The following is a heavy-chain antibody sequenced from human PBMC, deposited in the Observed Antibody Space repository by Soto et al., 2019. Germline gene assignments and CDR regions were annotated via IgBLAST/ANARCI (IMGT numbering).Heavy chain of an antibody. Sequence: PSETLSLTCTVSGGSISSGGYYWSWIRQHPGKGLEWIGYIYYSGSTYYNPSLKSRVTISVDTSKNQFSLKLSSVTAADTAVYYCARAAHFTTPFRWFDPGGQGTRFPVSS. D-gene: IGHD3-3*02. CDR1: GGSISSGGYY. CDR2: IYYSGST. J-gene: IGHJ5*02. V-gene: IGHV4-31*03. CDR3: ARAAHFTTPFRWFDP.